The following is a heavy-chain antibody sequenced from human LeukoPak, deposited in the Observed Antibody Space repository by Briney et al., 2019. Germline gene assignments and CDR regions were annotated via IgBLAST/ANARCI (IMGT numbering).Heavy chain of an antibody. CDR1: GFTFSSFW. CDR3: ARDRITMVRGVNYGMDV. D-gene: IGHD3-10*01. J-gene: IGHJ6*02. CDR2: IKLDGSEK. V-gene: IGHV3-7*01. Sequence: GGYLRLSCAETGFTFSSFWLSWVRQAQGKGLEWVANIKLDGSEKYYVHSVTGRFTISRDNAKNSLYLQMNSLRAEATAVYYCARDRITMVRGVNYGMDVWRQGTTVTVSS.